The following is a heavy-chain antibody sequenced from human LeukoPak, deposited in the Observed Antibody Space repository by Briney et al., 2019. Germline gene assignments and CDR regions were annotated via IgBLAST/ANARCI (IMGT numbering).Heavy chain of an antibody. D-gene: IGHD4-23*01. CDR1: GFTFSSYG. J-gene: IGHJ6*02. Sequence: GGSLRLSCAASGFTFSSYGIHWVRQAPGKGLEWVAVISYDGSNKYYADSVKGRFTISRDNSKNTLYLQMNSLRAEDTAMYYCARGSGNYYYAMDVWGQGTTVTVSS. CDR2: ISYDGSNK. CDR3: ARGSGNYYYAMDV. V-gene: IGHV3-30*03.